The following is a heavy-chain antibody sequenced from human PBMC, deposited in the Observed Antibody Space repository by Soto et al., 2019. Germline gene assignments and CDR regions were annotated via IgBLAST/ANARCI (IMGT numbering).Heavy chain of an antibody. CDR2: IIPIFGTA. Sequence: QVQLVQSGAEVKRPGSSVKVSCKASGGTFSSYAISWVRQAPGQGLEWMGGIIPIFGTANYAQKFQGRVTITADESTSTAYMELSSLRSEDTAVYYCARVVAVAGSYYFDYWGQGTLVTVSS. V-gene: IGHV1-69*01. CDR1: GGTFSSYA. CDR3: ARVVAVAGSYYFDY. D-gene: IGHD6-19*01. J-gene: IGHJ4*02.